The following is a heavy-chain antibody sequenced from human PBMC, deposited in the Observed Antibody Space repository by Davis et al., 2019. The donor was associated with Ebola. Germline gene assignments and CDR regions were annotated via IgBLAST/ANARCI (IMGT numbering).Heavy chain of an antibody. CDR1: GYTFTGYY. D-gene: IGHD7-27*01. V-gene: IGHV1-2*02. Sequence: AASVKVSCKASGYTFTGYYIHWVRQAPGQGLEWMGWINPNSGGTNYAQKFQGRVTMTRDTSISTAYMELSRLRSDDTAVYYCARDGSISDQKSGELDYWGQGPLVTVS. CDR3: ARDGSISDQKSGELDY. J-gene: IGHJ4*02. CDR2: INPNSGGT.